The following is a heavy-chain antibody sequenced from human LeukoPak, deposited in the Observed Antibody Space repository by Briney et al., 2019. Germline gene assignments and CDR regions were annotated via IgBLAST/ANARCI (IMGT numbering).Heavy chain of an antibody. Sequence: GGSLRLSCAASGFTFSNYWMAWIRHAPGRGLEWVANINKDGSGKYYVDSVRGRFTISRDNAKNSLYLQMNSLGAEDTAVYYCVRELVVEVAEYFQYWGQGTLVTVSS. V-gene: IGHV3-7*01. J-gene: IGHJ1*01. D-gene: IGHD2-15*01. CDR3: VRELVVEVAEYFQY. CDR2: INKDGSGK. CDR1: GFTFSNYW.